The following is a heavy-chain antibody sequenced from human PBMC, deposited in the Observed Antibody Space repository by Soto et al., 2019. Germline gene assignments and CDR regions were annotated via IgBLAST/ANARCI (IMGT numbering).Heavy chain of an antibody. CDR1: GASVSTNSAT. CDR2: TYYRAKWYN. J-gene: IGHJ5*01. Sequence: QVQLQQSGPGLVKPSPTLSLTCAISGASVSTNSATWDWIRQSPSRGLEWLGRTYYRAKWYNDYAVSVKGRITINPEPSNNQCSLQLNSVAPDDTAVYYCARLVGNSWLDSWGQGTLVTVSS. V-gene: IGHV6-1*01. CDR3: ARLVGNSWLDS. D-gene: IGHD2-2*01.